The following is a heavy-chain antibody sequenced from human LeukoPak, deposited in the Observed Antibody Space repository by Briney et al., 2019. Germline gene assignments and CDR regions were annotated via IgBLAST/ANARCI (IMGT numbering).Heavy chain of an antibody. D-gene: IGHD3-9*01. CDR3: ARVSGYTIEDYFDY. Sequence: SETLSLTCTVSSGSISTSNYYWGWVRQPPGKALEWIGNIYYSGSTNYNPSLKSRVTISVKTSKNQFSLKLSSVTAADTAVYYCARVSGYTIEDYFDYWGQGTLVTVSS. CDR1: SGSISTSNYY. J-gene: IGHJ4*02. V-gene: IGHV4-61*05. CDR2: IYYSGST.